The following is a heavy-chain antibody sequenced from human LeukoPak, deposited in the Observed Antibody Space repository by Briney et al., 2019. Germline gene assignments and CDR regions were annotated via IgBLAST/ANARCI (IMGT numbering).Heavy chain of an antibody. CDR3: VGRRITTAGYGLEY. D-gene: IGHD1-14*01. Sequence: PGGSLRLSCSASGFTFISYAMHWVRQVPGKGLEYVAAITTNGITTYYADSVKGRFTISRDNPKNTMNIQMTSLRAEDTAVYYCVGRRITTAGYGLEYWGQGTLVTVSS. CDR1: GFTFISYA. CDR2: ITTNGITT. V-gene: IGHV3-64D*06. J-gene: IGHJ4*02.